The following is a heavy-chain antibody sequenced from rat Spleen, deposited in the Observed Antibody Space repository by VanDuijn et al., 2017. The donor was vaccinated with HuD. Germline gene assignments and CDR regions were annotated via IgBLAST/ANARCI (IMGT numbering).Heavy chain of an antibody. V-gene: IGHV5-25*01. J-gene: IGHJ4*01. CDR1: GFTFSNYY. CDR3: ARSYYYSSYTMGYVMDA. Sequence: EVQLVESGGGLVQPGRSMKLSCAALGFTFSNYYMAWVRQAPTKGLEWVASISTGGGNTYYRDSVKGRFTISRDNAKSTLYLQMDSLRSEDTATYYCARSYYYSSYTMGYVMDAWGQGASVTVSS. D-gene: IGHD1-2*01. CDR2: ISTGGGNT.